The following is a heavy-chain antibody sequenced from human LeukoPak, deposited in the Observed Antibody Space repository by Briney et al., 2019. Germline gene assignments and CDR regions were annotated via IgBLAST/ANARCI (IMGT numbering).Heavy chain of an antibody. CDR3: AKSYKSGFDP. CDR1: GFTFSSYS. CDR2: ISSSSSYI. J-gene: IGHJ5*02. Sequence: GGSLRLSCAASGFTFSSYSMNWVRQAPGKGLEWVSSISSSSSYIYYADSVKGRFTISRDNSKNTLYLQMNSLRAEDTAVYYCAKSYKSGFDPWGQGTLVTVSS. D-gene: IGHD1-1*01. V-gene: IGHV3-21*01.